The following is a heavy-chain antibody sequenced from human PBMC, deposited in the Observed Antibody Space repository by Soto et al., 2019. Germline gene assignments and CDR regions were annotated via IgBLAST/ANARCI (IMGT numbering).Heavy chain of an antibody. CDR1: GYTFTSYG. V-gene: IGHV1-18*01. CDR3: ARENDILTGYYSPLFDF. Sequence: ASVKASCKASGYTFTSYGISWVRQAPGQGLEWMGWISAYNGNTNYAQKLQGRVTMTTDTSTSTAYMELRSLRSDDTAVYYCARENDILTGYYSPLFDFWGQGTLVTVSS. CDR2: ISAYNGNT. J-gene: IGHJ4*02. D-gene: IGHD3-9*01.